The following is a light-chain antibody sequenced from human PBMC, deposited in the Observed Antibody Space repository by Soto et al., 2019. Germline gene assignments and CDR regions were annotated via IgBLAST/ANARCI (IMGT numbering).Light chain of an antibody. V-gene: IGKV3-20*01. Sequence: EVVLTQSPVTLSLSPGERATLSCRASQSFRGLLAWYQQKPGQAPRLLIYGASSRASGIPDRFSGSGSGTDFTLTISRLEPEDFAVYYCQQYGSSPFTFGPGTKVDI. J-gene: IGKJ3*01. CDR1: QSFRGL. CDR2: GAS. CDR3: QQYGSSPFT.